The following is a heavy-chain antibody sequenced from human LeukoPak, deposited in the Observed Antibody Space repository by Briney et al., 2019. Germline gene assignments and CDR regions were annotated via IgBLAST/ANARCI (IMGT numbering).Heavy chain of an antibody. CDR2: IYPGDSDT. CDR1: GYSFTTYW. D-gene: IGHD2-2*01. CDR3: ARTTGCSSTSCYAGDNYYYYMDV. J-gene: IGHJ6*03. Sequence: GESLKISCKGSGYSFTTYWIAWVRQMPGKGLEWMGIIYPGDSDTRYSPSFQGQVTISADKSISTAYLQWSSLKASDTAMYYCARTTGCSSTSCYAGDNYYYYMDVWGKGTTVTVSS. V-gene: IGHV5-51*01.